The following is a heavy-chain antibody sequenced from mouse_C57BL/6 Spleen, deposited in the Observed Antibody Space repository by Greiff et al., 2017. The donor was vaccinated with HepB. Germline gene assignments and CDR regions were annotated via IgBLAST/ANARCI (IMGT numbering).Heavy chain of an antibody. CDR2: INPSSGYT. J-gene: IGHJ2*01. CDR3: ATITTVVEYYFDY. CDR1: GYTFTSYW. Sequence: VQRVESGAELAKPGASVKLSCKASGYTFTSYWMHWVKQRPGQGLEWIGYINPSSGYTKYNQKFKDKATLTADKSSSTAYMQLSSLTYEDSAVYYCATITTVVEYYFDYWGQGTPLTVSS. D-gene: IGHD1-1*01. V-gene: IGHV1-7*01.